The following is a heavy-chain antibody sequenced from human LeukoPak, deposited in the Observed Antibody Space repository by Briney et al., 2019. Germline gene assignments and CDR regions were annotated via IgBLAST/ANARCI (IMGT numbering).Heavy chain of an antibody. CDR2: IYSGGST. J-gene: IGHJ4*02. V-gene: IGHV3-23*03. CDR3: ARDPPGIAASGTYY. CDR1: GFTFSSYA. Sequence: GGSLRLSCAASGFTFSSYAMSWVRQAPGKGLEWVSVIYSGGSTYHADSVKGRFTISRDNSKNTLYLQMNSLRAEDTAVYYCARDPPGIAASGTYYWGQGTLVTVSS. D-gene: IGHD6-13*01.